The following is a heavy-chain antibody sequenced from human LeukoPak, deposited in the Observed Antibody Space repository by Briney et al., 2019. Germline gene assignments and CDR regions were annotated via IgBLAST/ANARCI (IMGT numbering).Heavy chain of an antibody. D-gene: IGHD3-3*01. CDR1: GFRFGSYT. J-gene: IGHJ4*02. CDR3: ATDPYDFWSGYHGLYFDS. CDR2: ISSTSRYI. V-gene: IGHV3-21*01. Sequence: GGSLRLSCAGSGFRFGSYTMNWVRQAPGRGPEWVSSISSTSRYIYYADSVKGRFTVSRDFTESSLYLQMNSLTVDDTAVYYCATDPYDFWSGYHGLYFDSWGQGTLVTVSS.